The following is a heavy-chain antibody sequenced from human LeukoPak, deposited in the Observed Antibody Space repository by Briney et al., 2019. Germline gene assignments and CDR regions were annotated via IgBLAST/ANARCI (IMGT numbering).Heavy chain of an antibody. Sequence: GGSLRLSCAASGFTFSSYTMHWVRQAPGKGLEWVAVISYDGSKKYYADSVKGRFTISRNNSKNTLYLQMSSLRAEETAVYYCAKHFGVISKGVYYYYDGLDVWGQGTTVTVSS. CDR1: GFTFSSYT. CDR3: AKHFGVISKGVYYYYDGLDV. CDR2: ISYDGSKK. D-gene: IGHD3-3*01. V-gene: IGHV3-30-3*02. J-gene: IGHJ6*02.